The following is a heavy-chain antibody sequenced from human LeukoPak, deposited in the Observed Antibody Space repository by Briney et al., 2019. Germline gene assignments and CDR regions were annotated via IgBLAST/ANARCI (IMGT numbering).Heavy chain of an antibody. D-gene: IGHD4/OR15-4a*01. Sequence: PGGSLRLSCAASGFIFSSYGMHWVRQAPGKGLEWVAIISYDGRNNYYADSVKGRFTISRDNSKYTLYLQMNSLRAEDTAVYYCAKEKDGANYYWGQGTLVTVSS. V-gene: IGHV3-30*18. CDR3: AKEKDGANYY. CDR2: ISYDGRNN. J-gene: IGHJ4*02. CDR1: GFIFSSYG.